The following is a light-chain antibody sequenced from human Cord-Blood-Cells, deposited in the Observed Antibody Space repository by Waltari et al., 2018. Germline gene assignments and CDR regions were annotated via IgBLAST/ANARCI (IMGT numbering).Light chain of an antibody. Sequence: DIQMTQSPSSLSASVGDRVTITCQASQDISNYLNWYQQKPGKAPKLLIYDASNLETGVPSRFSGRESGRVVTFSIRCLQPEYIATYSCQQDDNLRATFCPVTKVDIE. V-gene: IGKV1-33*01. J-gene: IGKJ3*01. CDR3: QQDDNLRAT. CDR2: DAS. CDR1: QDISNY.